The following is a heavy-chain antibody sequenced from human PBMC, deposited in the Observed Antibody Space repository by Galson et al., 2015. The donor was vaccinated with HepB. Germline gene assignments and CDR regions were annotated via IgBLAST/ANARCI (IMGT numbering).Heavy chain of an antibody. CDR1: GYTFTSYG. J-gene: IGHJ6*03. CDR3: ARELGLELHGPYYYYYYMDV. D-gene: IGHD1-7*01. Sequence: SVKVSCKASGYTFTSYGISWVRQAPGQGLEWMGWISAYNGNTNYAQKLQGRVTMTTDTSTSTAYMELRSLRSDDTAVYYCARELGLELHGPYYYYYYMDVWGKGTTVTVSS. CDR2: ISAYNGNT. V-gene: IGHV1-18*01.